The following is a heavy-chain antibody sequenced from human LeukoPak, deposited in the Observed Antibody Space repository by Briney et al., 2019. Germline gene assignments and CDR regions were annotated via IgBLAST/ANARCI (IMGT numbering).Heavy chain of an antibody. CDR3: AREYGSGSYTGIDY. J-gene: IGHJ4*02. Sequence: SSVKVSRTASGYTFINYGITWVRQAPGQGLESMGWISAYNSAYNGNTHYAQKLQGTVTMTTDTSTNTGYMELRSLRSDDTAVYYCAREYGSGSYTGIDYWGQGTLVTVSS. CDR1: GYTFINYG. V-gene: IGHV1-18*01. D-gene: IGHD3-10*01. CDR2: ISAYNSAYNGNT.